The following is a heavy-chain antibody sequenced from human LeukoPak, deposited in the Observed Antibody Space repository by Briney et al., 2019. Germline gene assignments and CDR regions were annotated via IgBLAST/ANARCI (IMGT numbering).Heavy chain of an antibody. Sequence: SVKVSCKASGSTFSSYAISWVRQAPGKGLEWMGGVIPIFGTANYAQKFQGRVTITADESTSTAYMELSSLRSEDTAVYYCARVLAYDSSGYYFYYFDYWGQGTLVTVSS. CDR1: GSTFSSYA. CDR2: VIPIFGTA. CDR3: ARVLAYDSSGYYFYYFDY. D-gene: IGHD3-22*01. J-gene: IGHJ4*02. V-gene: IGHV1-69*13.